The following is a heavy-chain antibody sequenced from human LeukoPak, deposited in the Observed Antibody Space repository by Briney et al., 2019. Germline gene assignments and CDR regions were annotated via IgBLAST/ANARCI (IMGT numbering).Heavy chain of an antibody. CDR2: ISGSGGST. CDR1: GFTLSSYA. J-gene: IGHJ4*02. V-gene: IGHV3-23*01. Sequence: GGSLRLSCAASGFTLSSYAMSWVRQAPGKGLEWVSAISGSGGSTYYADSVKGRFTISRDNSKNTLYLQMNSLRAEDKAVYYCAKGIRYFAMVNYFDYWGQGTLVTVSS. D-gene: IGHD3-9*01. CDR3: AKGIRYFAMVNYFDY.